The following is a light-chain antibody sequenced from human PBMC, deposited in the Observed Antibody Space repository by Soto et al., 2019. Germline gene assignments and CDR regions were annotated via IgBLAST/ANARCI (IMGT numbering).Light chain of an antibody. CDR1: SSDVGGYNY. CDR3: SSYTSSSTYVV. V-gene: IGLV2-14*01. J-gene: IGLJ2*01. CDR2: DVS. Sequence: QSALTQPASVSGSPGQSINISCTGTSSDVGGYNYVSWYQQHPGKAPKLMIYDVSNRPSGVSNRFSGSKSGNTASLTISGLQAEDEADYYCSSYTSSSTYVVFSGGTKVTVL.